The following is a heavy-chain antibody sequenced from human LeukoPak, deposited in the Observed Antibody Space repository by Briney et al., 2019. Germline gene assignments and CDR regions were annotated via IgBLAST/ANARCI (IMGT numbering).Heavy chain of an antibody. Sequence: PSETLSLTCTVSGGSISSCYWSWIRQPPGKGLEWIGYIYYSGSTNYNPSLKSRVTISVDTSKNQFSLKLSSVTAADTAVYYCARLYYDILTGYYYFDYWGQGTLVTVSS. CDR1: GGSISSCY. D-gene: IGHD3-9*01. CDR2: IYYSGST. J-gene: IGHJ4*02. CDR3: ARLYYDILTGYYYFDY. V-gene: IGHV4-59*01.